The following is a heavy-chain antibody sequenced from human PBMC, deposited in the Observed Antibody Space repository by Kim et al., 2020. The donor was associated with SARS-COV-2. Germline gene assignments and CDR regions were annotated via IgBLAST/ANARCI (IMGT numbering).Heavy chain of an antibody. J-gene: IGHJ6*03. CDR2: ISYDGSNK. V-gene: IGHV3-30*18. D-gene: IGHD3-10*01. CDR1: GFTFSSYG. CDR3: AKDRPYGSGSYYYYYYYMDV. Sequence: GGSLRLSCAASGFTFSSYGMHWVRQAPGKGLEWVAVISYDGSNKYYADSVKGRFTISRDNSKNTLYLQMNSLRAEDTAVYYCAKDRPYGSGSYYYYYYYMDVWGKGTTVTVSS.